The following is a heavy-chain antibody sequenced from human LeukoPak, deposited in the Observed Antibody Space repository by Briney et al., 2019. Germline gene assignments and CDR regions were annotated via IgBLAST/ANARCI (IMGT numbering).Heavy chain of an antibody. CDR1: GFTFSSYA. CDR3: AKDWYYDFWSGYYLFDY. Sequence: GGSLRLSCAASGFTFSSYAMSWVRQAPGKGLEWVSAISGSGGSTYYADSVKGRFTISRDNSKNTLYLQMNSLRAEDTAVYYCAKDWYYDFWSGYYLFDYWGQGTLVTVTS. D-gene: IGHD3-3*01. CDR2: ISGSGGST. J-gene: IGHJ4*02. V-gene: IGHV3-23*01.